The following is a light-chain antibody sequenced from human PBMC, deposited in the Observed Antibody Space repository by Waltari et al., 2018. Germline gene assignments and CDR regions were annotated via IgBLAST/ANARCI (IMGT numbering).Light chain of an antibody. CDR3: PSVDIRLSGGVV. CDR1: SSNIGAGHD. CDR2: GSN. V-gene: IGLV1-40*01. Sequence: QSVLTQPPSMSGAPGQRVTISCTGSSSNIGAGHDVHWYQVFPGTAPKLLIYGSNTRPSGVPDRFAGSTSDTSAPLAFGCLQSEDGADYYCPSVDIRLSGGVVFGGGTKVTVL. J-gene: IGLJ3*02.